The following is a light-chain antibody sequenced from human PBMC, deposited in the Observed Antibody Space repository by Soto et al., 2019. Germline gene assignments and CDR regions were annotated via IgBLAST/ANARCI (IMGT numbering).Light chain of an antibody. J-gene: IGLJ3*02. CDR1: SSDAGSYNL. Sequence: QSALTQPASVSGSPGQSITISCTGTSSDAGSYNLVSWYQQHPGKAPKLMIYEDTKRPSGVSNRFSGSKSGNTASLTISGLQAEDEADYYCLSYAGLHTSWVFGGWTKLTVL. CDR3: LSYAGLHTSWV. V-gene: IGLV2-23*01. CDR2: EDT.